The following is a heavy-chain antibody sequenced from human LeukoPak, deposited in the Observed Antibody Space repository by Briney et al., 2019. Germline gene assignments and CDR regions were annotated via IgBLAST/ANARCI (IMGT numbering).Heavy chain of an antibody. J-gene: IGHJ4*02. CDR2: IHYSGST. Sequence: SETLSLTCSVSGGSISSGAYYWSWIRQHPGKGLEWIGYIHYSGSTYYNPSLKSRVVISVDTSKSQFSVKLSSVTAADTAMYYCARVGPAMVQIDYWGQGTLVTVSS. CDR3: ARVGPAMVQIDY. D-gene: IGHD5-18*01. CDR1: GGSISSGAYY. V-gene: IGHV4-31*03.